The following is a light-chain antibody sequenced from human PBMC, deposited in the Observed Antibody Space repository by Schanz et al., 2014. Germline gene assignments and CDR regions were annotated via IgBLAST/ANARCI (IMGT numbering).Light chain of an antibody. CDR3: CSYAGRYTWL. CDR1: SSDVGGYNY. Sequence: QSALTQPASVSGSPGQSITISCTGTSSDVGGYNYVSWYQQHPGKAPKLMIYEVSNRPSGVPDRFSGSKSGNTASLTISGLQAEDEADYYCCSYAGRYTWLFGGGTKLTVL. J-gene: IGLJ3*02. V-gene: IGLV2-11*01. CDR2: EVS.